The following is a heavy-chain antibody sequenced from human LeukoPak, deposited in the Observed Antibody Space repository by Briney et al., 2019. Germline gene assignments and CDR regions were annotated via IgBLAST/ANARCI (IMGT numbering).Heavy chain of an antibody. Sequence: GGPLRLSCAASGFTVIANYMSWVRQAPGKGLEWVSVIYIGGNTYYADSVKGRFTISRDNSKNTLYLQMNSLRAEDTAVYYCASGGINMVRGGYYFDYWGQGTLVTVSS. CDR1: GFTVIANY. J-gene: IGHJ4*02. CDR3: ASGGINMVRGGYYFDY. CDR2: IYIGGNT. V-gene: IGHV3-53*01. D-gene: IGHD3-10*01.